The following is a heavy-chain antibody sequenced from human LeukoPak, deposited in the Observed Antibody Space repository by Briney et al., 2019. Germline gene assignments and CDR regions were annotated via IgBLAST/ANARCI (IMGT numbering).Heavy chain of an antibody. V-gene: IGHV1-18*04. CDR3: AREGSDYYGSGSYYNHFDY. J-gene: IGHJ4*02. Sequence: GASVKVSCKASGYTFTSYGTSWVRHAPGQGLEWMGWISAYNGNTNYAQKLQGRVTMTTDTSTSTAYMELRSLRSDDTGVYYCAREGSDYYGSGSYYNHFDYCGQGTLVTVSS. CDR2: ISAYNGNT. D-gene: IGHD3-10*01. CDR1: GYTFTSYG.